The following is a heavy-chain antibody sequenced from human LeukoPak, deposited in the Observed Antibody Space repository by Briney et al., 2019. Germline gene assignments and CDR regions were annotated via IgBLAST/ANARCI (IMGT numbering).Heavy chain of an antibody. CDR1: GFTVSSNY. V-gene: IGHV3-20*04. CDR3: ARDLTRTDN. J-gene: IGHJ4*02. CDR2: INWSGGRT. Sequence: PGGSLRLSCAASGFTVSSNYMSWVRQAPGKGLEWVSGINWSGGRTGYGDSLKGRFTLSRDNAKNTLYLQMNSLRAEDTALYYCARDLTRTDNWGQGTLVTVSS. D-gene: IGHD1/OR15-1a*01.